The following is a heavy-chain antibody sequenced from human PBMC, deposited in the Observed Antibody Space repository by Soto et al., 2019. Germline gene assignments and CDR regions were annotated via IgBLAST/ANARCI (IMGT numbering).Heavy chain of an antibody. V-gene: IGHV1-18*01. D-gene: IGHD1-26*01. CDR2: ISAHNGNT. CDR3: ARGAAVGLFDY. CDR1: GYTFTSYG. Sequence: QVQLVQSGAEVKQPGASVKVSCKASGYTFTSYGISSVRHAPGQGLEWMGWISAHNGNTNYAQKLQGRVTMTTHTSTSTAYMEVRGVRSDDTAVYCCARGAAVGLFDYWGQGTLVTVSS. J-gene: IGHJ4*02.